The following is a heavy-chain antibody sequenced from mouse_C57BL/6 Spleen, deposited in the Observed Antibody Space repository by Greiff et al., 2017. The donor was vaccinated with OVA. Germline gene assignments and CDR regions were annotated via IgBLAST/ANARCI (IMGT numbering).Heavy chain of an antibody. Sequence: VQLQQPGAELVKPGASVKLSCKASGYTFTSYWMQWVKQRPGQGLEWIGEIDPSDSYTNYNQKFKGKATLTVDTSSSTAYMQLSSLTSEDSAVYYCARRLPRYFDVWGTGTTVTVSS. CDR2: IDPSDSYT. V-gene: IGHV1-50*01. CDR3: ARRLPRYFDV. J-gene: IGHJ1*03. CDR1: GYTFTSYW. D-gene: IGHD3-2*02.